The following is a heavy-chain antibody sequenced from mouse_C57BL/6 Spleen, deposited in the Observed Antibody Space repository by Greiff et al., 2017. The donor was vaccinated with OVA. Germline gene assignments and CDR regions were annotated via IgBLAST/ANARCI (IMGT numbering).Heavy chain of an antibody. J-gene: IGHJ4*01. CDR2: IRSKSNNYAT. CDR3: VRHETYDYDVGYAMDY. V-gene: IGHV10-1*01. D-gene: IGHD2-4*01. Sequence: EVQVVESGGGLVQPKGSLKLSCAASGFSFNTYAMNWVRQAPGKGLEWVARIRSKSNNYATYYADSVKDRFTISRDDSESMLYLQMNNLKTEDTAMYYCVRHETYDYDVGYAMDYWGQGTSVTVSS. CDR1: GFSFNTYA.